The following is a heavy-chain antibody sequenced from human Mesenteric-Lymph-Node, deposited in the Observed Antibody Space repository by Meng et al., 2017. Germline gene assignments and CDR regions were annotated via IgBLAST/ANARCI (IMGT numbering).Heavy chain of an antibody. J-gene: IGHJ5*02. V-gene: IGHV1-8*03. Sequence: ASVKVSCKASGYTFTSYGISWVRQAPGQGLEWMGWMNPNSGNTGYAQKFQGRVTITRNTSISTAYMELSSLRSEDTAVYYCARGPPERRFTVHWFDPWGQGTLVTVSS. CDR2: MNPNSGNT. D-gene: IGHD1-1*01. CDR1: GYTFTSYG. CDR3: ARGPPERRFTVHWFDP.